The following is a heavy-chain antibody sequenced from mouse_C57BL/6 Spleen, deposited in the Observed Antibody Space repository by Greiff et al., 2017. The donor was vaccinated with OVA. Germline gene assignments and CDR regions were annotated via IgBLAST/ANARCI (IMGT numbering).Heavy chain of an antibody. V-gene: IGHV2-5*01. CDR2: ICRGGST. D-gene: IGHD1-1*02. J-gene: IGHJ2*01. Sequence: VQLQQSGPGLVQPSQSLSLTCTVSGFSLTSYGVHWVRQSPGKGLEWLGVICRGGSTDYNAAFMSRLSINKDSSKCQVFFKMNCVQADDYAIYCCANGGDVDYFDDWGKGTTLTVSS. CDR1: GFSLTSYG. CDR3: ANGGDVDYFDD.